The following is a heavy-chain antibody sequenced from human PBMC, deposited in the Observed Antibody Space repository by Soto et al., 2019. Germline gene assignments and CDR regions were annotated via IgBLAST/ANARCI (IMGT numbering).Heavy chain of an antibody. V-gene: IGHV2-5*02. CDR2: IYWDDEK. Sequence: QITLKESGPTLVKRTQTLTLTCTFSGFSLSDNGVGVGWIRQPPGKALEWLALIYWDDEKIYSPSLKTRLTITKDTSKNQVLLTMTNMDPVDTATYYCAHRLTWDAFDIWGQGTMVTASS. J-gene: IGHJ3*02. CDR3: AHRLTWDAFDI. CDR1: GFSLSDNGVG. D-gene: IGHD1-26*01.